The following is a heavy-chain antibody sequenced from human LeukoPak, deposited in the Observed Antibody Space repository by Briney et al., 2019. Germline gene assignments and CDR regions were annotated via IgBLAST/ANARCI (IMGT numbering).Heavy chain of an antibody. CDR2: IKQDGSEK. D-gene: IGHD3-10*01. CDR3: ARDDYYGSGSYYGYYYYGMDV. CDR1: GFTFSSYR. V-gene: IGHV3-7*03. Sequence: GGSLRLSCAASGFTFSSYRMSWVRQAPGKGLEWVANIKQDGSEKYYVDSVKGRFTISRDNAKNSLYLQMNSLGAEDTAVYYCARDDYYGSGSYYGYYYYGMDVWGKGTTVTVSS. J-gene: IGHJ6*04.